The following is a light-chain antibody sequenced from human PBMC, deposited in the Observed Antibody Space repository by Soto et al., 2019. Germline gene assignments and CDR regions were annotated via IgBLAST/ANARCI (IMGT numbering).Light chain of an antibody. CDR1: QSVLYSSNNKNY. Sequence: DIVMIQSPDSLAVSLGERATINCKSSQSVLYSSNNKNYLAWYQQKPGQPPKLLIYWASTRESGVPDRFSGSGSGIDFTLTISSLQAEDVAVYYCQQYYSTPYTFGQGTKLEIK. J-gene: IGKJ2*01. CDR3: QQYYSTPYT. CDR2: WAS. V-gene: IGKV4-1*01.